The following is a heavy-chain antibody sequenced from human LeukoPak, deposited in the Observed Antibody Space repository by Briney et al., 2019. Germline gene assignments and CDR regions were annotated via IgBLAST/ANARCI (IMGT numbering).Heavy chain of an antibody. D-gene: IGHD3-10*01. J-gene: IGHJ4*02. V-gene: IGHV3-30*04. Sequence: PGGSLRLSCAASGFTFSSYAMHWVRQAPGKGLEGGAVISYDGSNKYYADSVKGRFTISRDNSKNTLYLQMNSLRAEDTAVYYCARNSVYGSGSYIGGQFDYWGQGTLVTVSS. CDR2: ISYDGSNK. CDR1: GFTFSSYA. CDR3: ARNSVYGSGSYIGGQFDY.